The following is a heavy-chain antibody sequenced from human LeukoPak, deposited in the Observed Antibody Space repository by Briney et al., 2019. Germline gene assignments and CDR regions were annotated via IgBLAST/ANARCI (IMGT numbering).Heavy chain of an antibody. CDR2: INPNSGGT. CDR1: GYTFTGFY. Sequence: ASVKVSCKASGYTFTGFYMHWARQAPGQGLEWMGWINPNSGGTNYAQKFQGRVTMTRDTSVNTAYMELSSLRSDDTAVFYCARAHLIAAPGYNWFDPWGRGTLVTVSS. J-gene: IGHJ5*02. V-gene: IGHV1-2*02. CDR3: ARAHLIAAPGYNWFDP. D-gene: IGHD6-13*01.